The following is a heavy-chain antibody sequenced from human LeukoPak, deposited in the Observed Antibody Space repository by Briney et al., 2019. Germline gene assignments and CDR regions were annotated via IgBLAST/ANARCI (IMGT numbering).Heavy chain of an antibody. CDR2: IYYSGST. V-gene: IGHV4-39*07. CDR1: GGSISSSSYY. CDR3: ARDRVSSSWNFDY. Sequence: SETLSLTCTVSGGSISSSSYYWGWIRQPPGKGLEWIGSIYYSGSTYYNPSLKSRVTISVDTSKNQFSLKLSSVTAADTAVYYCARDRVSSSWNFDYWGQGTLVTVSS. D-gene: IGHD6-13*01. J-gene: IGHJ4*02.